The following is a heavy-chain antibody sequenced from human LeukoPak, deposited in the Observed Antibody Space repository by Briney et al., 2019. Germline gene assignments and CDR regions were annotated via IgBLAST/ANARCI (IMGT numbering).Heavy chain of an antibody. Sequence: GGSLRLSCAASGFTFDDYAMHWVRQAPGKGLEWVSGISWNSGSIGYADSVKGRFTISRDNSKNTLYLQMNSLRAEDTAVYYCARDVPEYSIDYWGQGTLVTVSS. CDR2: ISWNSGSI. V-gene: IGHV3-9*01. J-gene: IGHJ4*02. CDR1: GFTFDDYA. D-gene: IGHD6-6*01. CDR3: ARDVPEYSIDY.